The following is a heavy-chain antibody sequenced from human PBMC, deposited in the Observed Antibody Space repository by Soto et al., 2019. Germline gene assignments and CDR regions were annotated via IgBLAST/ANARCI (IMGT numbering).Heavy chain of an antibody. CDR1: GGTFSSYT. D-gene: IGHD2-2*03. J-gene: IGHJ5*02. CDR3: ARSPPMDKSENWFDP. CDR2: IVPILGIA. Sequence: QVQLVQSGAEVKKPGSSVKVSCKASGGTFSSYTISWVRQAPGQGLEWMGRIVPILGIANYAQKFQGRVTITADKSTSTAYMELSSLRSEDTAVYYCARSPPMDKSENWFDPWGQGTLVTVSS. V-gene: IGHV1-69*02.